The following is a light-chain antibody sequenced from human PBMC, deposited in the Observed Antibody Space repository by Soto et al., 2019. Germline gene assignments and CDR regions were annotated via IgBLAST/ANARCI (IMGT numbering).Light chain of an antibody. J-gene: IGKJ2*01. CDR2: GAS. CDR3: QQYASSPVYT. Sequence: EIVLTQSPGTLSLSPGERATLSCRASQSVSSSYVAWYQQKPGQAPRLLIYGASSSATGIPDRFSGSGSGTDFTLTISRLEPEDFAVYYCQQYASSPVYTFGQGTKLEIK. CDR1: QSVSSSY. V-gene: IGKV3-20*01.